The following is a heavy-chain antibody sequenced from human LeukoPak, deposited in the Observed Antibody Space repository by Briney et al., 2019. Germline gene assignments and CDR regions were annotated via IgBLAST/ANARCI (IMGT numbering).Heavy chain of an antibody. V-gene: IGHV4-4*07. D-gene: IGHD2-2*01. CDR3: ARVGGEDIVVVPAAPRSQRPPPRVDYFDY. Sequence: SETLSLTCTVSGGSISSYYWSWIRQPAGKGLEWIGRIYTSGSTNYNPSLKSRVTMSVDTSKNQFSLKLSSVTAADTAVYYCARVGGEDIVVVPAAPRSQRPPPRVDYFDYWGQGTLVTVSS. CDR2: IYTSGST. CDR1: GGSISSYY. J-gene: IGHJ4*02.